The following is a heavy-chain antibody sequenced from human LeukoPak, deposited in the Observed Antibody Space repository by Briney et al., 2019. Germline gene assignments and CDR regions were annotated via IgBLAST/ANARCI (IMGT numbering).Heavy chain of an antibody. CDR2: IKEDGSDK. CDR1: GFIFSSYW. CDR3: ARDLGQYYDTSDNWFDP. Sequence: GGSLRLSCAASGFIFSSYWMAWVRQAPGKGLEWVANIKEDGSDKNYVDSVKGRFTISRDNAKNTLNLQMNSLRAEDTAVYYCARDLGQYYDTSDNWFDPWGQGTLVTVSS. V-gene: IGHV3-7*01. J-gene: IGHJ5*02. D-gene: IGHD3-22*01.